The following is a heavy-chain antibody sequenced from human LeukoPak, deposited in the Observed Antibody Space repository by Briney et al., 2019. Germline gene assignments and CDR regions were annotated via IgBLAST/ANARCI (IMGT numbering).Heavy chain of an antibody. V-gene: IGHV1-24*01. D-gene: IGHD3-10*01. CDR3: ATTSLLWFGELSLDV. CDR2: FDPEDGET. Sequence: GASAKVSCKASGYTLTELSMHWVRQAPGKGPEWMGGFDPEDGETIYAQNFQCRVTMTEDTSTDTAYMGLSSLRSEDTAVYYCATTSLLWFGELSLDVWGKGTTVTISS. CDR1: GYTLTELS. J-gene: IGHJ6*04.